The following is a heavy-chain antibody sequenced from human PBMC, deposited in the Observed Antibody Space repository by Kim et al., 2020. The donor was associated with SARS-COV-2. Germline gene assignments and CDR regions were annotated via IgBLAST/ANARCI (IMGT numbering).Heavy chain of an antibody. CDR2: ISTTSTYI. V-gene: IGHV3-21*01. D-gene: IGHD3-16*01. CDR3: TRWGQNLGGDY. CDR1: GFDFGIYT. Sequence: GGSLRLSCAASGFDFGIYTMVWVRQAPGKGLEWVSSISTTSTYIYYAASVKGRFTISRDNAKNSLYLQMNNLGAGDTAVYFCTRWGQNLGGDYWGQGTL. J-gene: IGHJ4*02.